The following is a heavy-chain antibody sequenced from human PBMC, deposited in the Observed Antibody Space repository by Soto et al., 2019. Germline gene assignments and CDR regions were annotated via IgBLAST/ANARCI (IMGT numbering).Heavy chain of an antibody. V-gene: IGHV4-59*08. J-gene: IGHJ5*02. D-gene: IGHD6-13*01. CDR2: IYNSGST. Sequence: SETLSLTCTVSGGSISSDYWSWIRQPPGKGLEWIGFIYNSGSTNYNPSLKSRVTISMDTSRNHFSLILSSVTAADTAVYYCARHESRQQLVSAEFDPWGQGTLVTSPQ. CDR3: ARHESRQQLVSAEFDP. CDR1: GGSISSDY.